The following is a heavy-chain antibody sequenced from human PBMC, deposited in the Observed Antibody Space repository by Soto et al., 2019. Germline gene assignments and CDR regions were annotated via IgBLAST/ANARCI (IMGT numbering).Heavy chain of an antibody. CDR2: VLGDGSST. Sequence: EVQLVESGGGLVQPGGSLRLSCAASGFTFSSFCMHWVRQAPGKGLVWVARVLGDGSSTNYADSVKGRFTISRDNAKNTVYLQMNSLRVEDTAVYYCARDPLTYYMDVWGNGTTVTVSS. CDR1: GFTFSSFC. J-gene: IGHJ6*03. CDR3: ARDPLTYYMDV. V-gene: IGHV3-74*01.